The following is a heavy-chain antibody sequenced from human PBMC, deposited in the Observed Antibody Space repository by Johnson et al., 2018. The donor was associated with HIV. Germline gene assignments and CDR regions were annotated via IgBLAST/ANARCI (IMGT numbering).Heavy chain of an antibody. V-gene: IGHV3-30*03. CDR3: ARGEEMATILI. CDR2: ISYDGSNK. D-gene: IGHD5-24*01. Sequence: QVQLVESGGGLVQPGGSLRLSCAASGFTFSSYGMHWVRQAPGKGLEWVAVISYDGSNKYYADSVKGRFTISRDNSKNTLYLQMNSLRAEDTAVYYCARGEEMATILIWGQGTMVTVSS. J-gene: IGHJ3*02. CDR1: GFTFSSYG.